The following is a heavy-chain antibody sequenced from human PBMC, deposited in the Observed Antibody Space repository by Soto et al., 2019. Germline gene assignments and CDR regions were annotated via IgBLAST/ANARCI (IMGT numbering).Heavy chain of an antibody. V-gene: IGHV4-59*01. J-gene: IGHJ4*02. Sequence: SETLSLTCTVSGGSISSYYWSWIRQPPGKGLEWIGYIYYSGSINYNPSLKSRVTISVDTSKNQFSLKLSSVTAADTAVYYCAGVENQFWYPFDYLAQGTLVTFSS. CDR3: AGVENQFWYPFDY. D-gene: IGHD3-3*01. CDR1: GGSISSYY. CDR2: IYYSGSI.